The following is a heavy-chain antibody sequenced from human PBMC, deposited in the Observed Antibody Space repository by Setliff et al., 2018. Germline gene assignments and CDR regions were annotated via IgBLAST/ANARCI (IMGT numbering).Heavy chain of an antibody. Sequence: PSETLSLTCSVSGDSMSFSYWSWIRQPPGKGLEWTGYIYYSGSTDSHPSLKSRVSISIDTSKNQFSLNVRSVTAADTAVYYCAGGRRYDYGWDFDYWGQGTLVTVSS. J-gene: IGHJ4*02. V-gene: IGHV4-59*01. CDR1: GDSMSFSY. CDR3: AGGRRYDYGWDFDY. CDR2: IYYSGST. D-gene: IGHD4-17*01.